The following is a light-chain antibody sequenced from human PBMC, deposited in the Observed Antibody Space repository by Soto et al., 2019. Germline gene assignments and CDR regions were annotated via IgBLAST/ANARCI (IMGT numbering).Light chain of an antibody. CDR1: QIVRSN. J-gene: IGKJ5*01. Sequence: IVLTQSPATVSLAPGERATLSCRASQIVRSNLAWYQKKPGQAPTLLIYGASTRATGIPARFSGSGSGTEFTLTITSLQSEDFAVYYCKPYNLWPPITFGQGTRREIK. CDR3: KPYNLWPPIT. V-gene: IGKV3-15*01. CDR2: GAS.